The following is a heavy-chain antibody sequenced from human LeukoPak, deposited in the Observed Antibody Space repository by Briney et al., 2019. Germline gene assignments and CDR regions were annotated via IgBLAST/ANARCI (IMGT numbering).Heavy chain of an antibody. V-gene: IGHV1-3*01. CDR1: GYTFTSYA. CDR3: ARGGLHSSGWYVSRVFWSKNWFDP. Sequence: GASVKVSCKASGYTFTSYAMHWVRQAPGQRLEWMGWINAGNGNTKYSQKFQGRVTITRDTSASTAYMELSSLRSEDTAVYYCARGGLHSSGWYVSRVFWSKNWFDPWGQGTLVTVSS. J-gene: IGHJ5*02. CDR2: INAGNGNT. D-gene: IGHD6-19*01.